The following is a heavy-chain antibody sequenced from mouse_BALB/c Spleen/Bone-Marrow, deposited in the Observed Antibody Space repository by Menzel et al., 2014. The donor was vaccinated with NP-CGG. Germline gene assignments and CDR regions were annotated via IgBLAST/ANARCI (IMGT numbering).Heavy chain of an antibody. Sequence: QVQLKQSEPELVKPGASVKISCKASGYTFNDYYINWVKQKPGQGLEWIGWIYPGSGTTKYNENFKGKATLTVDTSSSTAYIQLSSLTSEDTAVYFCARDYGYVDAMNYWGQGTSVTVSS. D-gene: IGHD1-2*01. CDR1: GYTFNDYY. CDR3: ARDYGYVDAMNY. CDR2: IYPGSGTT. V-gene: IGHV1-84*02. J-gene: IGHJ4*01.